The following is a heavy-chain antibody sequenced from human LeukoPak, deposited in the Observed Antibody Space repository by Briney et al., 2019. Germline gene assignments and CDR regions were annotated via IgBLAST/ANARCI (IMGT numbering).Heavy chain of an antibody. CDR3: ARGTTVTTPDY. V-gene: IGHV4-59*08. Sequence: SETLSLTCTVSGGSISSYYWSWIRQPPGKGLEWIGYIYYSGSTNYNPSLKSRVTISIDTSKNQFSLKLSSVTAADTAVYYCARGTTVTTPDYWGQGTLVTVSS. J-gene: IGHJ4*02. CDR2: IYYSGST. CDR1: GGSISSYY. D-gene: IGHD4-17*01.